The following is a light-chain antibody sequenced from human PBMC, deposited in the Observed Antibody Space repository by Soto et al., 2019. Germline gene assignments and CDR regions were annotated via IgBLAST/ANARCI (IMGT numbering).Light chain of an antibody. CDR2: SDN. J-gene: IGLJ1*01. CDR1: SSNIGSNT. Sequence: SVLTQPPSASGTPGQRVIISCSGSSSNIGSNTVNWYQQLPGTAPKLLIYSDNQRPSGVPDRFSGSKSGTSASLAISGLQSDDEADYYCAAWDDSLNGYVLGTGTKVTVL. V-gene: IGLV1-44*01. CDR3: AAWDDSLNGYV.